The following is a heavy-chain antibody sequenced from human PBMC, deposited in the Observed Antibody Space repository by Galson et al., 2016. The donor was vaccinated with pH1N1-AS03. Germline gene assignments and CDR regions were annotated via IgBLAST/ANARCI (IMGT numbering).Heavy chain of an antibody. CDR3: ARDHVDDSSGFQH. CDR1: GYAFTNFY. CDR2: INPSGGTA. D-gene: IGHD3-22*01. V-gene: IGHV1-46*01. J-gene: IGHJ1*01. Sequence: SVKVSCKASGYAFTNFYIHWVRLAPGQGLEWMGIINPSGGTATYAQKFQGRVTMTRDTSTRTVYMELSSLRSEETAFFYCARDHVDDSSGFQHWGQGTLVTVSS.